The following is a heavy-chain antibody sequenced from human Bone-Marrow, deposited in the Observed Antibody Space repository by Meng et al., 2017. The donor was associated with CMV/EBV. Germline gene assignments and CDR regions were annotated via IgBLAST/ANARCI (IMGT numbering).Heavy chain of an antibody. J-gene: IGHJ5*02. Sequence: GSLRLSCTVSGGSISSYYWSWIRQPPGKGLEWIGYIYYSGSTNYNPSLKSRVTISVDTSKNQFSLKLSSVTAADTAVYYCARGIKYSNYEVGWCDPWGQRTLVTVSS. V-gene: IGHV4-59*01. D-gene: IGHD4-11*01. CDR2: IYYSGST. CDR3: ARGIKYSNYEVGWCDP. CDR1: GGSISSYY.